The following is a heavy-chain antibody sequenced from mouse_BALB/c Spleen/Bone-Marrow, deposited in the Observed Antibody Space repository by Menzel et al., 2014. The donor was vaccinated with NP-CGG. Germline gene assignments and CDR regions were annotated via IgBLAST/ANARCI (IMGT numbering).Heavy chain of an antibody. J-gene: IGHJ1*01. V-gene: IGHV5-9-3*01. CDR2: INTGGSYT. CDR3: ARRALDYWYFDV. CDR1: GFTFSSYD. Sequence: EVKLVESGGGLVKPGGSLKLSCAASGFTFSSYDMSWVRQTPEKRLEGVAIINTGGSYTYYSASVKGRFTISRDNAKNTLYLQSISLRSEDTAMYYCARRALDYWYFDVWGAGTTVTVSS.